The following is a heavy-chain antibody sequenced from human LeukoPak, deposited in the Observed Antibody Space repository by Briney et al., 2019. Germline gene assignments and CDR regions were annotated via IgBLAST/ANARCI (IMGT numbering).Heavy chain of an antibody. CDR3: ARVGIQLWLPSAYYYYGMDV. Sequence: ASVEVSCKASGYTFTGYYMHWVRQAPGQGLEWMGWVNPNSGGTNYAQKFQGRVTMTRDTSISTAYMELSRLRSDDTAVYYCARVGIQLWLPSAYYYYGMDVWGQGTTVTVSS. V-gene: IGHV1-2*02. CDR2: VNPNSGGT. D-gene: IGHD5-18*01. CDR1: GYTFTGYY. J-gene: IGHJ6*02.